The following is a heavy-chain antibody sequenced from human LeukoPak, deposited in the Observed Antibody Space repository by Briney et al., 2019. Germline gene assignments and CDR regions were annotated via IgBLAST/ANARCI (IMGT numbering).Heavy chain of an antibody. CDR1: GGSISSYH. CDR2: MHNTGST. J-gene: IGHJ4*02. D-gene: IGHD5-18*01. V-gene: IGHV4-59*01. Sequence: PSETLSLTCTVSGGSISSYHWSWFRQAPGKGLEWIGYMHNTGSTNFNPSLKSRVTISIDTSKNQFSLRLSSVTAADTAVYYCARGAAGYSYGWGQGTLVTVSS. CDR3: ARGAAGYSYG.